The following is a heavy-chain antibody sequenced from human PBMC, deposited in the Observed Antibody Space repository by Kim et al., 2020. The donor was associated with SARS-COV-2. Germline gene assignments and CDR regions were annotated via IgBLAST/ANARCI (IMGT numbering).Heavy chain of an antibody. D-gene: IGHD6-13*01. V-gene: IGHV4-39*01. CDR2: IYYSGST. Sequence: SETLSLTCTVSGGSISSSSYYWGWIRQPPGKGLEWIGSIYYSGSTYYNPSLKSRVTISVDTSKNQFSLKLSSVTAADTAVYYCARQPAAGTAWYFDYWGQGTLVTVSS. CDR1: GGSISSSSYY. CDR3: ARQPAAGTAWYFDY. J-gene: IGHJ4*02.